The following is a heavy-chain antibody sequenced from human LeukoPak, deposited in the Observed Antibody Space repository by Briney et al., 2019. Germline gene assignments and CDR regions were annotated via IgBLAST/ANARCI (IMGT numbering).Heavy chain of an antibody. V-gene: IGHV3-30*01. Sequence: PGGSLRLSYAASGFTFSSYAMHWVRQAPGKGLEWVAVISYDGSNKYYADSVKGRFTISRDNSKNTLYLQMNSLRAEDTAVYYCARDSSGWLYYFDYWGQGTLVTVSS. CDR2: ISYDGSNK. J-gene: IGHJ4*02. CDR1: GFTFSSYA. D-gene: IGHD6-19*01. CDR3: ARDSSGWLYYFDY.